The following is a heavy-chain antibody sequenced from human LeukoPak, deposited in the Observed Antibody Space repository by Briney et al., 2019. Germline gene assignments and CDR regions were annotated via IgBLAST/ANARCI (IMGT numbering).Heavy chain of an antibody. CDR1: GGSISNYY. J-gene: IGHJ4*02. D-gene: IGHD6-19*01. CDR3: ARGVAGSFDFDY. V-gene: IGHV4-59*01. Sequence: SETLSLTCTVSGGSISNYYWIWIRQPPGKGLEWIGYIAEYAGTNYNPSLKSRVTISIDTSKNQFSLKVSSVTAADTAVYYCARGVAGSFDFDYWGQGTLVTVSS. CDR2: IAEYAGT.